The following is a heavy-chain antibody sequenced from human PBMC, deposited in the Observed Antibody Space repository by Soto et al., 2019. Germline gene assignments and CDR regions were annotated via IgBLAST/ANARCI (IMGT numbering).Heavy chain of an antibody. Sequence: GGSLRLSCAASGFTFSSYAMSWVRQAPGKGLEWVSAISGSGGSTYYADSVKGRFTISRDNSKNTLYLQMNSLRAEDTAVYYCASKVLLWFGEWYYGMDVWGQGTTVTVSS. D-gene: IGHD3-10*01. J-gene: IGHJ6*02. CDR2: ISGSGGST. CDR1: GFTFSSYA. V-gene: IGHV3-23*01. CDR3: ASKVLLWFGEWYYGMDV.